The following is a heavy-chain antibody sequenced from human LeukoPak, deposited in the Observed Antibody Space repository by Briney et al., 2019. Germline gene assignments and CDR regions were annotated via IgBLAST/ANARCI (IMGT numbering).Heavy chain of an antibody. D-gene: IGHD3-22*01. V-gene: IGHV3-74*01. CDR3: ARASASAYYEFDY. Sequence: GGSRRLSCAVYGFTLSSYWMHWVSHAPGKGLVWVSRINSDGSSTSYADSVKGRFTISRDNAKNTLYLQMNSLRAEDTAVYYCARASASAYYEFDYWGQGTLVTVSS. CDR2: INSDGSST. CDR1: GFTLSSYW. J-gene: IGHJ4*02.